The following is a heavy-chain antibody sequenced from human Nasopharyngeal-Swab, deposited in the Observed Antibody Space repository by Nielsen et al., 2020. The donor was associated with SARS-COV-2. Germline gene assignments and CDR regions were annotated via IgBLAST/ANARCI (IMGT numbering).Heavy chain of an antibody. CDR3: TRGDGALTYFDY. V-gene: IGHV3-23*01. Sequence: GESLKISCAASGFTFSSYAMNWVRQAPGKGLEWVSGISGGGDNTYCADSVKGRFTVSRDNAKSSVYLQMSSLRDEDTAVYYCTRGDGALTYFDYWGQGTLVSVSS. CDR1: GFTFSSYA. D-gene: IGHD4-17*01. CDR2: ISGGGDNT. J-gene: IGHJ4*02.